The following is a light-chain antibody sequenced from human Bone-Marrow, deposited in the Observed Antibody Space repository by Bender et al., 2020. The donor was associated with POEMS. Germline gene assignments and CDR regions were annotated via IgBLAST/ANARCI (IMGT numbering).Light chain of an antibody. Sequence: QSALTQPASVSGSPGQSLTISCTGTSSDVGSYNLVSWYQQHPGKAPKLIIYEVAKRPSGVSNRFSVSKSGNSASLTISGLQPEDEAAYYCCSYAGSSTWVFGGGTKLTVL. J-gene: IGLJ2*01. CDR2: EVA. V-gene: IGLV2-23*02. CDR1: SSDVGSYNL. CDR3: CSYAGSSTWV.